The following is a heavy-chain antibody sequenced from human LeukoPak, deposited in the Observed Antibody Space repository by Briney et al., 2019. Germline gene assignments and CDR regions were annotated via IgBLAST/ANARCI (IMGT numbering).Heavy chain of an antibody. CDR2: ISGSGGST. CDR3: AKSLVRGVSRGPNWGY. D-gene: IGHD3-10*01. V-gene: IGHV3-23*01. CDR1: GFTFSSYA. Sequence: QTGGSLRLSCAASGFTFSSYAMSWVRQAPGKGLEWVSTISGSGGSTYYADSVKGRFTISRDNSKNTLYLQMNSLRAEDTAVYYCAKSLVRGVSRGPNWGYWGQGTLVTVSS. J-gene: IGHJ4*02.